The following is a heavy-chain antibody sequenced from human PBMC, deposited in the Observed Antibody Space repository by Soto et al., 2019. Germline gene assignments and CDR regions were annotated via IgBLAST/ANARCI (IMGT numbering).Heavy chain of an antibody. CDR2: INPNSGGT. D-gene: IGHD3-22*01. CDR1: WYTLTGHH. J-gene: IGHJ4*02. V-gene: IGHV1-2*04. Sequence: GSVKVSCQASWYTLTGHHMHPGRQAPGQGLEWMGWINPNSGGTNYAQKFQGWVTMTRDTSISTAYMELSRLRSDDTAVYYCARERLRSSGYNRALGYWGQGTLVTVSS. CDR3: ARERLRSSGYNRALGY.